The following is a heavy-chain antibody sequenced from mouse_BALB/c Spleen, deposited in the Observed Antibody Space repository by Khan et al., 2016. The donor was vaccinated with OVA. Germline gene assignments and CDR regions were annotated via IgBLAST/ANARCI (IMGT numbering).Heavy chain of an antibody. CDR1: GDSITTGY. Sequence: VQLKESGPSLVKPSQTLSLTCSVTGDSITTGYWNWIRKFPGNKLEYMGYIIYTGYTYYNPSLQSRISITRHTSNNQYYLQLNSVTDEDTATYYCARSTYRYAFVYWGQGTLVTVSA. J-gene: IGHJ3*01. CDR3: ARSTYRYAFVY. CDR2: IIYTGYT. D-gene: IGHD2-14*01. V-gene: IGHV3-8*02.